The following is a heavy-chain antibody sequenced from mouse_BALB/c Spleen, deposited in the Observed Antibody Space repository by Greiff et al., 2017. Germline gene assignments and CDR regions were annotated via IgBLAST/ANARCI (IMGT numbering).Heavy chain of an antibody. J-gene: IGHJ4*01. V-gene: IGHV5-4*02. D-gene: IGHD1-1*01. CDR3: AREFYYGSRYAMDY. Sequence: EVKVVESGGGLVKPGGSLKLSCAASGFTFSDYYMYWVRQTPEKRLEWVATISDGGSYTYYPDSVKGRFTISRDNAKNNLYLQMSSLKSEDTAMYYCAREFYYGSRYAMDYWGQGTSVTVSS. CDR1: GFTFSDYY. CDR2: ISDGGSYT.